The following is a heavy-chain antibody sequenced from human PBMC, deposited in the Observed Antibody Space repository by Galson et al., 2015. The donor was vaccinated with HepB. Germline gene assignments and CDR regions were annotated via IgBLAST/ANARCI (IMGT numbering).Heavy chain of an antibody. CDR2: ISSSSSTI. J-gene: IGHJ3*02. CDR1: GFTFSSYS. Sequence: SLRLSCAASGFTFSSYSMNWVRQAPGKGLEWVSYISSSSSTIYYADSVKGRFTISRDNAKNSLYLQMNSLRDEDTAVYYCAREGSYYYDSSGYYAIWGQGTMVTVSS. D-gene: IGHD3-22*01. CDR3: AREGSYYYDSSGYYAI. V-gene: IGHV3-48*02.